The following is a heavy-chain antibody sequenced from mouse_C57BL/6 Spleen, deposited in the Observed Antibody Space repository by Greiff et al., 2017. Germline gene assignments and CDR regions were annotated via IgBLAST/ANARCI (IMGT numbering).Heavy chain of an antibody. CDR1: GYTFTDYE. CDR2: IDPETGGT. J-gene: IGHJ4*01. V-gene: IGHV1-15*01. D-gene: IGHD2-5*01. Sequence: QVQLQQSGAELVRPGASVTLSCKASGYTFTDYEMHWVKQTPVHGLEWIGAIDPETGGTAYNQKFKGKAILTADKSSSTAYMELRSLTSEDSAVYYCTSYYSKYYAMDYWGQGTSVTVSS. CDR3: TSYYSKYYAMDY.